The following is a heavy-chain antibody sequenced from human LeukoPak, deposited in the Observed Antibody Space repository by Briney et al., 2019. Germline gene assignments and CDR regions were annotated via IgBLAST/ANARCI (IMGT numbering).Heavy chain of an antibody. CDR2: ISSSGSTI. CDR3: ARYCSSTSCYDY. Sequence: GGSLRLSCAASGFTYSDYYMSWIRQAPGKGLEWVSYISSSGSTIYYADSVKGRFTISRDNAKNSLYLQMNSLRAEDTAVYYCARYCSSTSCYDYWGQGTLVTVSS. CDR1: GFTYSDYY. D-gene: IGHD2-2*01. J-gene: IGHJ4*02. V-gene: IGHV3-11*01.